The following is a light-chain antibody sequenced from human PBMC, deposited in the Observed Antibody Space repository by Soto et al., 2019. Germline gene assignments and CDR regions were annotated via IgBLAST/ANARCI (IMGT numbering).Light chain of an antibody. CDR3: MQALQTPRT. V-gene: IGKV2-28*01. CDR1: QSLQHNNGNTL. CDR2: LGS. Sequence: EIVMTQSPLSLTVTPGEPASISCKSSQSLQHNNGNTLLDWYMQKPGQSPQLLIYLGSRRAPGAPDRVSGSGSGTYFTLRISTVDADDAAIYYCMQALQTPRTFGQGTKLEI. J-gene: IGKJ1*01.